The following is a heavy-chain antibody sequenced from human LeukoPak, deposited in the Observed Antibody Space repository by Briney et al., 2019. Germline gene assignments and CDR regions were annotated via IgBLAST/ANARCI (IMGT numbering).Heavy chain of an antibody. V-gene: IGHV4-34*01. Sequence: SETLSLTCAVYGGSFSGYYWSWIRQPPGKGLEWIGEINHSGSTNYNPSLKSRVTISVDTSKNQFSPKLSSVTAADTAVYYCARGGIVGATTFDFDYWGQGTLVTVSS. CDR3: ARGGIVGATTFDFDY. CDR1: GGSFSGYY. D-gene: IGHD1-26*01. CDR2: INHSGST. J-gene: IGHJ4*02.